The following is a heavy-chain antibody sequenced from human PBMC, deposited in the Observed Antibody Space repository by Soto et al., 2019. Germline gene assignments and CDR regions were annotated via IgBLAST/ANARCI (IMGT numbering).Heavy chain of an antibody. V-gene: IGHV1-46*03. Sequence: ASVKVSCKASGYTFTRYYMHWVRQAPGQGLEWMGIINPSGGSTSYAQKFQGRVTMTRDTSTSTVYMELSSLRSEDTAVYYCVKGGYSGYDSPYGMDVWGQGTTVTVSS. CDR2: INPSGGST. CDR3: VKGGYSGYDSPYGMDV. CDR1: GYTFTRYY. D-gene: IGHD5-12*01. J-gene: IGHJ6*02.